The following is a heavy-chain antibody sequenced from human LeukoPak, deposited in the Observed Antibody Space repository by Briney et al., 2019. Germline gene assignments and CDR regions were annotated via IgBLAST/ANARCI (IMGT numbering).Heavy chain of an antibody. Sequence: ASVKVSCKASGYTFTSYGISWVRQAPGQGLEWMGWISAYNGNTNYAQKLQGRVTMTTDTSTSTAYMELRSLRSDDTAVYYCARGIVVRGVIITTLDWGQGTLVTVSS. V-gene: IGHV1-18*01. J-gene: IGHJ4*02. D-gene: IGHD3-10*01. CDR2: ISAYNGNT. CDR1: GYTFTSYG. CDR3: ARGIVVRGVIITTLD.